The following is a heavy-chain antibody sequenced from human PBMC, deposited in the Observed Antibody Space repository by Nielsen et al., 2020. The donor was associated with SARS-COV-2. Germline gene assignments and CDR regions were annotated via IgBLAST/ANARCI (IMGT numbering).Heavy chain of an antibody. V-gene: IGHV3-30-3*01. D-gene: IGHD3-3*01. CDR2: ISYDGSNK. Sequence: GESLKISCAASGFTFSSYAMHWVRQAPGKGLEWVAVISYDGSNKYYADSVKGRFTISRDNSKNTLYLQMNSLTADDTAVYYCARLSNFWSGYNDYWGQGTLVTVSS. J-gene: IGHJ4*02. CDR3: ARLSNFWSGYNDY. CDR1: GFTFSSYA.